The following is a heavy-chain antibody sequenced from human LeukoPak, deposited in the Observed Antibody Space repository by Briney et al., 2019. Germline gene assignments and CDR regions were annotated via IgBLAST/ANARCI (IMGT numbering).Heavy chain of an antibody. Sequence: ASVKVSCKASGYTFTTYPMNWVRQAPGQGLEWMGWINTNTGNPTYAQGFTGRFVFSLDTSVSTAYLQISSLKADDTAVYYCAREDGYCSSTSCYKDFDYWGQGTLVTVSS. J-gene: IGHJ4*02. CDR1: GYTFTTYP. CDR3: AREDGYCSSTSCYKDFDY. CDR2: INTNTGNP. D-gene: IGHD2-2*02. V-gene: IGHV7-4-1*02.